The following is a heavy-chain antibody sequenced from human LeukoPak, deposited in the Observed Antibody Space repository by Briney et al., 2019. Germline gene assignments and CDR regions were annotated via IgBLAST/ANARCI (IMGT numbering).Heavy chain of an antibody. V-gene: IGHV3-48*01. CDR1: GFTFSSYS. Sequence: GGSLRLSCAASGFTFSSYSMNWVRQAPGKGLEWVSYISSSSSTIYYADSVKGRFTISRDNAKNSLYLQMNSLRAEDTAVYYCARKNGLDYWGQGTLVTVSS. CDR3: ARKNGLDY. J-gene: IGHJ4*02. CDR2: ISSSSSTI.